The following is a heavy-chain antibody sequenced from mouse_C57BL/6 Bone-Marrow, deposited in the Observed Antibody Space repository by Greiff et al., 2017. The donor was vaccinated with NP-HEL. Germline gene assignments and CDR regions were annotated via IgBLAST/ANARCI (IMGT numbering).Heavy chain of an antibody. Sequence: QVQLKESGAELARPGASVKLSCKASGYTFTSYGISWVKQRTGQGLEWIGEIYPRSGNTYYNEKFKGKATLTADKSSSTAYMELRSLTSEDSAVYFCARPNWDEGGFDYWGQGTTLTVSS. CDR2: IYPRSGNT. CDR3: ARPNWDEGGFDY. V-gene: IGHV1-81*01. J-gene: IGHJ2*01. CDR1: GYTFTSYG. D-gene: IGHD4-1*01.